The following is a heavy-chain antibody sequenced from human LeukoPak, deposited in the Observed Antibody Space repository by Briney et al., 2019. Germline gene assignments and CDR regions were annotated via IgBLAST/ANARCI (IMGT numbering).Heavy chain of an antibody. CDR1: GFTFSSYG. J-gene: IGHJ4*02. CDR2: IRYDGSNK. V-gene: IGHV3-30*02. D-gene: IGHD1-26*01. Sequence: PGGSLRLSCAASGFTFSSYGMHWVRKAPGKALEGLAFIRYDGSNKYYADSVKGRFTISRDNSKNTLYLQMNSLRAEDTAVYYCAKVPASRGNYWGQGTLVTVSS. CDR3: AKVPASRGNY.